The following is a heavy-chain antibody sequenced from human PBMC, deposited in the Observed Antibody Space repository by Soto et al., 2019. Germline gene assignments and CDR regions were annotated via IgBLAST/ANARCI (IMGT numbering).Heavy chain of an antibody. CDR1: GATITNYY. CDR3: ARVGSTSYYYFDS. J-gene: IGHJ4*02. CDR2: MYYSGST. Sequence: PSETLHLACSVSGATITNYYWSWIRQPPGKGLEWIGSMYYSGSTNYNPSLESRVTISVDTSKNQFSLKLSSMTAADTAVYYCARVGSTSYYYFDSWGQGILVTVSS. D-gene: IGHD2-2*01. V-gene: IGHV4-59*01.